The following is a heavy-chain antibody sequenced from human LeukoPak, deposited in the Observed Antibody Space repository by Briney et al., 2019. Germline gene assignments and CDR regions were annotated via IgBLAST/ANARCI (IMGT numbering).Heavy chain of an antibody. CDR1: GYAFTRHY. J-gene: IGHJ5*02. CDR3: ARDNSVGDYAWWFDP. D-gene: IGHD1-26*01. Sequence: ASVKVSCKASGYAFTRHYMHWVRQAPGQGLEWMGLINPSGSSTIYAQKFQGRVTMTRDMSTSTDYMELSSLRSGDTAVYYCARDNSVGDYAWWFDPWGQGTLVTVSS. V-gene: IGHV1-46*01. CDR2: INPSGSST.